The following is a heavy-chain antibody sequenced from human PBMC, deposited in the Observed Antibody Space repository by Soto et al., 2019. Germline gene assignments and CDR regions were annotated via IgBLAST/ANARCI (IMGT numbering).Heavy chain of an antibody. CDR2: MNPNSGNT. CDR1: GYTFTSYD. D-gene: IGHD3-9*01. V-gene: IGHV1-8*01. CDR3: ARVGLLVRYFAWWGGEDY. J-gene: IGHJ4*02. Sequence: ASVKVSCKASGYTFTSYDINWVRQATGQGLEWMGWMNPNSGNTGYAQKFQGRVTMTRNTCISTAYMELSSLRSEDTAVYYCARVGLLVRYFAWWGGEDYWGQGTLVTVSS.